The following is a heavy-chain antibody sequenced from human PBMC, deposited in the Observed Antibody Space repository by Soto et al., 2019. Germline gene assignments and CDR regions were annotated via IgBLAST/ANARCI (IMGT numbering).Heavy chain of an antibody. CDR1: GFTFSSYG. J-gene: IGHJ6*02. CDR2: LSGSGDTT. Sequence: ELQLLESGGGLAQPGGSLRLSCAASGFTFSSYGMNWVHQPPGEGLEWVSALSGSGDTTHYADSVRGRFSISRDTSKNTLYLQMSSLRGEDTAVYYCAKGTQFFIYYAMDVWGQGTTVTVSS. V-gene: IGHV3-23*01. CDR3: AKGTQFFIYYAMDV.